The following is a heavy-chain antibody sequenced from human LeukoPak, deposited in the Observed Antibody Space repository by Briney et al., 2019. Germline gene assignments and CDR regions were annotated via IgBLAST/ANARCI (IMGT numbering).Heavy chain of an antibody. V-gene: IGHV3-30*04. CDR3: ARVAHDLYPYYFDY. D-gene: IGHD5/OR15-5a*01. Sequence: PGRSLRLSCAASGFTFSSYAMHWVRQAPGKGLEWVAVISYDGSNKYYADSVKGRFTISRDNSKNTLYLQMNSLRAEDTAVYYCARVAHDLYPYYFDYWGQGTLVTVSS. CDR1: GFTFSSYA. J-gene: IGHJ4*02. CDR2: ISYDGSNK.